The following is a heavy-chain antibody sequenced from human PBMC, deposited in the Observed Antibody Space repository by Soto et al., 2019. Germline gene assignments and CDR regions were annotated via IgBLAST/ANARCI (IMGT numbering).Heavy chain of an antibody. CDR3: ARIGYSSSCLDY. Sequence: EVQLVESGGGLVQPGGSMRLSCAASGFTFSSYWMTWVRQAPGKGLQWLANIKEDGGVKYYVDSVKGRFTISRDNAKNSLYLQMNSLRAEDTAVYYCARIGYSSSCLDYWGQGTLVTVSS. CDR1: GFTFSSYW. CDR2: IKEDGGVK. V-gene: IGHV3-7*01. D-gene: IGHD6-13*01. J-gene: IGHJ4*02.